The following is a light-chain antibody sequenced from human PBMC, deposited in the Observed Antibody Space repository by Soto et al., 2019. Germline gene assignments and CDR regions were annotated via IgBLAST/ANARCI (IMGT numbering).Light chain of an antibody. CDR1: QSVSSN. Sequence: EIVMTQSPVTLSVSPGERATLSCTASQSVSSNLAWYQQKPGQAPRLLIYGASTRATGIPARFSGSGSGTEFTLTISSLQSEDFALYYCQQYNDWYTFGQGTKLEIK. V-gene: IGKV3-15*01. CDR2: GAS. CDR3: QQYNDWYT. J-gene: IGKJ2*01.